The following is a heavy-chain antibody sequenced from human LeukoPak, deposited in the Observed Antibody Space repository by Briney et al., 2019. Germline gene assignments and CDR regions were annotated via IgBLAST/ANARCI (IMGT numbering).Heavy chain of an antibody. CDR2: IYPGDSDT. J-gene: IGHJ5*02. Sequence: GESLKISCKGSGYSFTSYWIGWVRQMPGKGLEWMGIIYPGDSDTRYSPSFQGQVTISADKSISTAYLQWSSLKASDTAMYYCARRGGYCSGGSCYPYNWFDPWGQGTLVTVSS. CDR1: GYSFTSYW. V-gene: IGHV5-51*01. CDR3: ARRGGYCSGGSCYPYNWFDP. D-gene: IGHD2-15*01.